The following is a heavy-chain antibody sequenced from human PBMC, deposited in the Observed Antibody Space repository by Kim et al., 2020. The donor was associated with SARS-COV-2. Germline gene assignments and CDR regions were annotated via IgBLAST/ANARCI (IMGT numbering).Heavy chain of an antibody. D-gene: IGHD6-13*01. CDR2: INHSGST. CDR3: ARGGHSKYNERRYYYYMDV. Sequence: SETLSLTCAVYGGSFSGYYWSWIRQPPGKGLEWIGEINHSGSTNYNPSLKSRVTISVDTSKNQFSLKLSSVTAADTAVYYCARGGHSKYNERRYYYYMDVWGKGTTVTVSS. CDR1: GGSFSGYY. V-gene: IGHV4-34*01. J-gene: IGHJ6*03.